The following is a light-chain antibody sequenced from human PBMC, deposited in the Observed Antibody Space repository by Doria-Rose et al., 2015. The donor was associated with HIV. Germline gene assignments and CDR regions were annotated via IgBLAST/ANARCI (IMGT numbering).Light chain of an antibody. CDR2: WAS. V-gene: IGKV4-1*01. CDR3: QQYYDTPS. CDR1: QSLLYTSKNY. J-gene: IGKJ3*01. Sequence: VLTQPPESLGMPLGERATLNCKSNQSLLYTSKNYLAWYQQKPGQPPKLLIYWASTRQSGVPARLSGSGSGTDFTLTISSLEAEDVAVYYCQQYYDTPSFGPGTTVDIK.